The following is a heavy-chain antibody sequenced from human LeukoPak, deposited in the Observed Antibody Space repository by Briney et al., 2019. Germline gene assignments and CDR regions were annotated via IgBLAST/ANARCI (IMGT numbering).Heavy chain of an antibody. V-gene: IGHV3-23*01. CDR1: GFTFSSYA. J-gene: IGHJ4*02. D-gene: IGHD3-22*01. Sequence: GGSLRLSCAASGFTFSSYAMSWVRQAPGKGLEWVSAISGSGGSTYYADSVKGRFTISRDNSKNTLYLQMNGLRAEDTAVYYCAKGPYDSSGSDYWGRGTLVTVSS. CDR2: ISGSGGST. CDR3: AKGPYDSSGSDY.